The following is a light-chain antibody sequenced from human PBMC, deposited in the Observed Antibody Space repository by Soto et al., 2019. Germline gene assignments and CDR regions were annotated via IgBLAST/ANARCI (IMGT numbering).Light chain of an antibody. V-gene: IGKV3-20*01. CDR1: QSVSNTW. Sequence: EIVLAQSPGTLSLSPGESATLSCRASQSVSNTWLAWYQQQPGQAPRLLIYDASSRATGIPDRFSASGSGTDFTLTISSLEPEDFAVYYCQQYVASPYTFGQGTKVDIK. J-gene: IGKJ2*01. CDR3: QQYVASPYT. CDR2: DAS.